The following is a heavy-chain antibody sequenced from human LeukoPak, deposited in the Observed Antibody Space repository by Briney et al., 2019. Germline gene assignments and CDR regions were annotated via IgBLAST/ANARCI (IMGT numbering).Heavy chain of an antibody. CDR2: IYTSGST. Sequence: SETLSLTCTVSGGSISSYYWSWIRQPAGKGLEWIGRIYTSGSTNYNPSLTSRVTMSVDTSKNQFSLKLSSVTAADTAVHYCAREAVADVHDAFDIWGQGTMVTVSS. CDR3: AREAVADVHDAFDI. CDR1: GGSISSYY. J-gene: IGHJ3*02. V-gene: IGHV4-4*07. D-gene: IGHD6-19*01.